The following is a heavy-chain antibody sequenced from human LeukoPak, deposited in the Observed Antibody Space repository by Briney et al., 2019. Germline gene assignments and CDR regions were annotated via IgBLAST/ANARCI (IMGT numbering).Heavy chain of an antibody. D-gene: IGHD1-14*01. Sequence: GGSLRLSCAASGFTVSANCMSWVRQAPGKGLEWVSAFYSDSTTYYTDSVKGRFIISRDNNKNTLYLEMNGLRAEDTAVYYCAGQRNTQTIFDFWGQGTTVTVSS. V-gene: IGHV3-66*04. CDR1: GFTVSANC. J-gene: IGHJ6*02. CDR3: AGQRNTQTIFDF. CDR2: FYSDSTT.